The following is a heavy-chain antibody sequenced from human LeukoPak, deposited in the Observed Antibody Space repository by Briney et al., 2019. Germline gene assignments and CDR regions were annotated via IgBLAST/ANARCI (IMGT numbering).Heavy chain of an antibody. CDR1: GYTFTNYG. CDR2: ISGYNGNT. Sequence: ASVKVSCKASGYTFTNYGISWVRQAPGQGLEWMGWISGYNGNTEYTQKFQGRVAMTRDTSTSTAYMELRSLRSDDTAVYYCARGLSCSGNTCYAAHFDSWGQGTLVTVSS. J-gene: IGHJ4*02. CDR3: ARGLSCSGNTCYAAHFDS. D-gene: IGHD2-15*01. V-gene: IGHV1-18*01.